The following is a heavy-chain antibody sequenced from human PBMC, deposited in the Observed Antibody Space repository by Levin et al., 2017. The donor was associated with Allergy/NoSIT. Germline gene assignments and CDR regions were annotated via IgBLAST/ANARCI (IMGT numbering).Heavy chain of an antibody. CDR3: ARADYAYPGYFDH. J-gene: IGHJ4*02. D-gene: IGHD3-16*01. CDR1: GYSFPNSG. Sequence: PGESLKISCRVSGYSFPNSGITWVRQAPGQGLEWMGWISASSGNTIYAQKFQGRLTMTTDTSTTTAYMELRSLGSDDTAVYYCARADYAYPGYFDHWGQGTLVTVSS. V-gene: IGHV1-18*01. CDR2: ISASSGNT.